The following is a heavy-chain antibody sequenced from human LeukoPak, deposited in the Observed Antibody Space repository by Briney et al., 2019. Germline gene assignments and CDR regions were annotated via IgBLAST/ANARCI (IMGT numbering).Heavy chain of an antibody. CDR3: ARVDYYYYYMDV. J-gene: IGHJ6*03. CDR1: GGSISSGDYY. Sequence: SETLSLTCTVSGGSISSGDYYWSWIRQPPGKGLEWIGYIYYNGSTYYNPSLKSRVTISVDTSKNQFSLKLSSVTAADTAVYYCARVDYYYYYMDVWGKGTTVTVSS. CDR2: IYYNGST. V-gene: IGHV4-30-4*08.